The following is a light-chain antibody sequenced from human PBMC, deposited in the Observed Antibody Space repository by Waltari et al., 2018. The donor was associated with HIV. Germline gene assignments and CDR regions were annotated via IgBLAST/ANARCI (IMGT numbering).Light chain of an antibody. CDR3: QVWHSNSDHVV. CDR2: DDS. J-gene: IGLJ2*01. Sequence: SYVLTQPPSVSVAPGQTARITCEGNNIGSQSVHWYQQRPGQAPALVVHDDSDRPSGVPERFSGSNSGNTATRTSSRVEAGDEADYYCQVWHSNSDHVVFGGGTKLTVL. CDR1: NIGSQS. V-gene: IGLV3-21*02.